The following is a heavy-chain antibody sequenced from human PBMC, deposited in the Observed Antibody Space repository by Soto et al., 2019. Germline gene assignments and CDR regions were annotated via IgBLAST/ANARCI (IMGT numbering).Heavy chain of an antibody. CDR2: ISSNGGST. Sequence: EVQLVESGGGLVQPGGSLRLSCAASGFTFSSYAMHWVRQAPGNGLGYVSDISSNGGSTYYANSVKGRFTSSRDNSTHTLYLQLGSPRAEDMAVYYCARQLLDSYDFDYWGQGTLVTVSS. CDR1: GFTFSSYA. D-gene: IGHD6-19*01. J-gene: IGHJ4*02. CDR3: ARQLLDSYDFDY. V-gene: IGHV3-64*01.